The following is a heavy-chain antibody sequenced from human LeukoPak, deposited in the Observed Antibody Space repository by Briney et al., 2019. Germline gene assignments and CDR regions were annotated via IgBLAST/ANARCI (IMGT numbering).Heavy chain of an antibody. J-gene: IGHJ4*02. CDR3: ARATGSGWYYFDY. D-gene: IGHD6-19*01. CDR2: ISTSDSTI. V-gene: IGHV3-48*04. CDR1: GFSFGSYS. Sequence: GGSLRLSCAASGFSFGSYSMNWVRQAPGKGLEWVSYISTSDSTIYSADSVKGRFTISRDNAKNSLYLQMNSLRAEDTAVYYCARATGSGWYYFDYWGQGTLVTVSS.